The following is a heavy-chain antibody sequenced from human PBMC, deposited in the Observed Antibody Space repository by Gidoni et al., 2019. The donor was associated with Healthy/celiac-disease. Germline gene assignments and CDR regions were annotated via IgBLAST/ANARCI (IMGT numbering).Heavy chain of an antibody. V-gene: IGHV3-30-3*01. CDR3: ASTTFTVTTSVRAFDI. CDR2: ISYDGSNK. D-gene: IGHD4-17*01. Sequence: HVQMVASGGGVVQPGRSLIPSGAASGCTFIRYALHWVRQAPGKGLEWLAVISYDGSNKDYADSVKGRFTISRDNSKNTRYLKMNSLRAEDTAVYYCASTTFTVTTSVRAFDIWGQGTMVTVSS. CDR1: GCTFIRYA. J-gene: IGHJ3*02.